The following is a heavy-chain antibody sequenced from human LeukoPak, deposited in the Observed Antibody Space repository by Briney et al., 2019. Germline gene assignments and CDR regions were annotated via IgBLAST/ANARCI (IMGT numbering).Heavy chain of an antibody. CDR1: GGFISSGGYY. D-gene: IGHD4-17*01. Sequence: PSETLSLTCTVSGGFISSGGYYWSWIRQHPGKGLEWIGYIYNSGSIYYNPSLKSRVSISVDTSKNQFSLKLSSVTAADTAVYYCARGGYGDYAFDYWGQGTLVTVSS. CDR3: ARGGYGDYAFDY. V-gene: IGHV4-31*03. CDR2: IYNSGSI. J-gene: IGHJ4*02.